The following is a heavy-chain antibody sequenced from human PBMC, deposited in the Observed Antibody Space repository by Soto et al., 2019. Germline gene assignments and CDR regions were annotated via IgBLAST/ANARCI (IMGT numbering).Heavy chain of an antibody. J-gene: IGHJ6*02. Sequence: SVKVSCKASGGTFSSYAISWVRQAPGQGLEWMGGIIPIFGTANYAQKFQGRVTITADEATSTAYMELSSLRSEDTAVYYCASGFLYCSGGSCYSERDYYYYGMDVWGQGTTVTVS. D-gene: IGHD2-15*01. V-gene: IGHV1-69*13. CDR3: ASGFLYCSGGSCYSERDYYYYGMDV. CDR2: IIPIFGTA. CDR1: GGTFSSYA.